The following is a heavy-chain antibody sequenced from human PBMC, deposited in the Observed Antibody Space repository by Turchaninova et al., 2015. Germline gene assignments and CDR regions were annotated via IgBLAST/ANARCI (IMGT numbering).Heavy chain of an antibody. V-gene: IGHV4-34*01. CDR2: STHSGGT. CDR1: GESFSAYY. D-gene: IGHD4-17*01. J-gene: IGHJ4*02. CDR3: ASRGYGDYPYFDY. Sequence: QVQLQQWGAGLLKPSETLSLTCAVYGESFSAYYWSWIRQPPGKELEWIGESTHSGGTNSNPSLKSRVTLSVGASKDQFALKLGSVTAADTAVYSCASRGYGDYPYFDYWGQGTLVTVSS.